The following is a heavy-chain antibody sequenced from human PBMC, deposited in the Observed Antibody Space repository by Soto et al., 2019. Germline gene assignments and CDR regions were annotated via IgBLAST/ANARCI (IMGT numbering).Heavy chain of an antibody. J-gene: IGHJ1*01. Sequence: SETLSLTCAVYGGSFSGYYWSWIRQPPGKGLEWIGEINHSGSTNYNPSLKSRVTISVDTSKNQFSLKLSSVTAADTAVYYCARGENVAAASPYFQHWGQGTLVTVSS. V-gene: IGHV4-34*01. CDR3: ARGENVAAASPYFQH. D-gene: IGHD6-13*01. CDR1: GGSFSGYY. CDR2: INHSGST.